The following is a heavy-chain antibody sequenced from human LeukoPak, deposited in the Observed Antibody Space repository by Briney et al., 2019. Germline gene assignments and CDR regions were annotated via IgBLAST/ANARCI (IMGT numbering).Heavy chain of an antibody. CDR1: GDSISSYH. Sequence: SETLSLTCTVPGDSISSYHWSWIRQPPGKGLEWIGYMYNSKRGGINYNPSLKSRVTISEDTSENQFSLKLTSVTAADTAVYYCAATMKRDYGDTNLDYWGQGTLVTVSS. D-gene: IGHD4-17*01. CDR2: MYNSKRGGI. V-gene: IGHV4-59*12. J-gene: IGHJ4*02. CDR3: AATMKRDYGDTNLDY.